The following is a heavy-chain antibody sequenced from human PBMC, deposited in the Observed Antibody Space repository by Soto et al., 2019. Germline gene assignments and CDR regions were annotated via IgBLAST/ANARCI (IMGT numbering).Heavy chain of an antibody. J-gene: IGHJ4*02. CDR2: IYYSGST. Sequence: QLQLQESGPGLVKPSETLSLTCTVSGGSISSSSYYWGWIRQPPGKGLEWIGRIYYSGSTYYNPSLKGRVTISLDTSKNQCSLNLSSVTAADTAVYYCASSEFHWGQGTLVTVSS. D-gene: IGHD2-21*01. CDR3: ASSEFH. V-gene: IGHV4-39*01. CDR1: GGSISSSSYY.